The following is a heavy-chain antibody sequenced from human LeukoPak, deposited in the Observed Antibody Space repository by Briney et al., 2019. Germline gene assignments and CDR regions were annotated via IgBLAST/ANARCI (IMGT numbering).Heavy chain of an antibody. CDR1: GGSITNTNY. J-gene: IGHJ4*02. V-gene: IGHV4-4*02. CDR3: AGYATTVTTNDY. Sequence: PSETLSLTCGVSGGSITNTNYWTWVRQPPGKGLECMGEVNLRGSTNYNPSLKSRVTISVDTSKNQFSLKLSSVSAADTAVYYCAGYATTVTTNDYWGQGTMVTVSS. CDR2: VNLRGST. D-gene: IGHD4-17*01.